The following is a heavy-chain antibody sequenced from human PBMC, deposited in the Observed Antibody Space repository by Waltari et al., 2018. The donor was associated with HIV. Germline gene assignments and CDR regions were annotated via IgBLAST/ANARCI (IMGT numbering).Heavy chain of an antibody. CDR2: VSTYNGNT. D-gene: IGHD6-13*01. CDR1: GYSFISYG. V-gene: IGHV1-18*01. CDR3: VRLSPGIAQPNQGDY. Sequence: QVQLVQSGAEVKKPGASVKVSCRASGYSFISYGISWVRQAPGQGLEWMGWVSTYNGNTNYAHKFQGRVTMTTDTSTTTAYMELRNLRSDDTAVYYCVRLSPGIAQPNQGDYWGQGTLVTVS. J-gene: IGHJ4*02.